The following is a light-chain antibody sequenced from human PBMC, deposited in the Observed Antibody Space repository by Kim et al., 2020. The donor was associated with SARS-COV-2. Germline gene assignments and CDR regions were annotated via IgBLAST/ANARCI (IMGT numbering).Light chain of an antibody. Sequence: MVIISGSGSSSNIGSNAVKWYQHLPGTAPKLIIYTDYQRPSGVPHRFSGYKSGTSASLAIIGLQSEDEADYYGAAWDDSLHEYVFGTGTKVTVL. CDR3: AAWDDSLHEYV. CDR2: TDY. CDR1: SSNIGSNA. J-gene: IGLJ1*01. V-gene: IGLV1-44*01.